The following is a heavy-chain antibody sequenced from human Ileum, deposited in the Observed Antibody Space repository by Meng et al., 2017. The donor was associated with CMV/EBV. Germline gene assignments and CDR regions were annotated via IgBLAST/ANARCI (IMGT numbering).Heavy chain of an antibody. CDR3: AKVRVVEMAFMDV. CDR2: ISGSGGST. Sequence: GESLKISCAASGFTFSSYAMSWVRQAPGEGLEWVSAISGSGGSTYYADSVKGRFTISRDNSKNTLYLQMNSLRAEDTAVYYCAKVRVVEMAFMDVWGQGTTVTVSS. CDR1: GFTFSSYA. D-gene: IGHD5-24*01. J-gene: IGHJ6*02. V-gene: IGHV3-23*01.